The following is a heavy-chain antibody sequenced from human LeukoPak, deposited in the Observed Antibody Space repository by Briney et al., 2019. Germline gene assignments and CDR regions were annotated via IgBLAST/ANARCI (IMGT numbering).Heavy chain of an antibody. D-gene: IGHD5-12*01. Sequence: SETLSLTCTVPGGSIGSYYWSWIRQPPGKGLEWIGEINHSGSTNYNPSLKSRVTISVDTSKNQFSLKLSSVTAADTAVYYCARGQWLRSFDYWGQGTLVTVSS. V-gene: IGHV4-34*01. J-gene: IGHJ4*02. CDR3: ARGQWLRSFDY. CDR1: GGSIGSYY. CDR2: INHSGST.